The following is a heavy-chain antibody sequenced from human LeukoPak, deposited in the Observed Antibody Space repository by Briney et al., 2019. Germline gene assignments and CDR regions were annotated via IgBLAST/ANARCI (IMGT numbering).Heavy chain of an antibody. V-gene: IGHV4-34*09. CDR3: ARDRIYCSSTSCHPYGMDV. J-gene: IGHJ6*02. D-gene: IGHD2-2*01. CDR1: GGSFSGYY. Sequence: SETLSLTCAVYGGSFSGYYWSWIRQPPGKGLEWIGEINHSGSTNYNPSLKSRVTISVDTSKNQFSLKLSSVTAADTAVYYCARDRIYCSSTSCHPYGMDVWGQGTTVTVSS. CDR2: INHSGST.